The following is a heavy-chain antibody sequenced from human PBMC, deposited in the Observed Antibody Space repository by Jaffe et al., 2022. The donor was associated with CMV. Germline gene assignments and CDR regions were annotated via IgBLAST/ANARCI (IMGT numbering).Heavy chain of an antibody. Sequence: EVQLVESGGGLVQPGGSLRLSCAASGFTFSSYEMNWVRQAPGKGLEWVSYISSSGSTIYYADSVKGRFTISRDNAKNSLYLQMNSLRAEDTAVYYCARVLPYGEDYLGVDYYYMDVWGKGTTVTVSS. CDR1: GFTFSSYE. CDR2: ISSSGSTI. J-gene: IGHJ6*03. CDR3: ARVLPYGEDYLGVDYYYMDV. D-gene: IGHD4-17*01. V-gene: IGHV3-48*03.